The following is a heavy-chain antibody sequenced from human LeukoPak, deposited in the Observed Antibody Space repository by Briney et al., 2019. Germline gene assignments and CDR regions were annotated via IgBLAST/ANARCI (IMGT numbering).Heavy chain of an antibody. CDR3: ARDPDDDAFDI. J-gene: IGHJ3*02. Sequence: ASVKVSCKASGYSFSTYGISWVRQAPGQGLEWLGWISAYNGDRNYTQKLQGRVTMTTDTSTNTAHLELRSLTSDDTAVYYCARDPDDDAFDIWGQGTMVTVSS. CDR1: GYSFSTYG. CDR2: ISAYNGDR. V-gene: IGHV1-18*04.